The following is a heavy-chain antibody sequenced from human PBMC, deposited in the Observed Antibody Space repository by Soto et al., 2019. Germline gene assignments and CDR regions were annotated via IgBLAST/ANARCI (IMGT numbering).Heavy chain of an antibody. J-gene: IGHJ4*02. V-gene: IGHV3-23*01. Sequence: EVQLLESGGGLVQPGGSLRLSCAASGFTFSSYAMGWVRQAPGKGLDWVSAITGGGGSTYYADSVKGRFTISRDNSKNTRYLQMNSLRADDTAIYYCAKGSSVSRPYFFDYWGQGTLFTVSS. CDR1: GFTFSSYA. CDR2: ITGGGGST. CDR3: AKGSSVSRPYFFDY. D-gene: IGHD3-22*01.